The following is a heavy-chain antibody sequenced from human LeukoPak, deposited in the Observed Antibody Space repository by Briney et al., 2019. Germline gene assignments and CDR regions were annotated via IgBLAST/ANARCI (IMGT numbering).Heavy chain of an antibody. V-gene: IGHV1-2*06. J-gene: IGHJ5*02. CDR2: INPKSDGT. D-gene: IGHD3-10*01. Sequence: ASVKVSCKASGYTFTDYYMHWVRQAPGQGLEWMGRINPKSDGTNYAQKFQGRVTMTRDTSISTAYMELSRLRSDDTAVYYCASESNYYGSGSCYNGVWFDPWGQGTLVTVSS. CDR1: GYTFTDYY. CDR3: ASESNYYGSGSCYNGVWFDP.